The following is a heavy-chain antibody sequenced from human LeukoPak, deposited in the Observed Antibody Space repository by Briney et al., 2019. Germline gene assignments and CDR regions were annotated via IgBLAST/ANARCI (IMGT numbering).Heavy chain of an antibody. CDR2: INSDGSST. J-gene: IGHJ4*02. CDR3: ARDRGYYDSGFDY. CDR1: GFTFSSYW. V-gene: IGHV3-74*01. D-gene: IGHD3-22*01. Sequence: PGGSLRLSCAASGFTFSSYWMHWVRQAPGKGLVWVSRINSDGSSTIYADSVKGRFTISRDNAKNTLYLQMNSLRAEDMAVYYCARDRGYYDSGFDYWGQGTLVTVSS.